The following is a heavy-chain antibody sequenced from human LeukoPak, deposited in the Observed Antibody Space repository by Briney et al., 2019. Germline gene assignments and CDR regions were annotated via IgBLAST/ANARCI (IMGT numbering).Heavy chain of an antibody. CDR2: ISGSGGST. J-gene: IGHJ5*02. V-gene: IGHV3-23*01. CDR3: AKGSETYYDILTGYLPAWFDP. CDR1: GFTFSSYA. Sequence: PGGSLRLSCAASGFTFSSYAMSWVRRAPGKGLEWVSAISGSGGSTYYADSVKGRFTISRDNSKNTLYLQMNSLRAEDTAVYYCAKGSETYYDILTGYLPAWFDPWGQGTLVTVSS. D-gene: IGHD3-9*01.